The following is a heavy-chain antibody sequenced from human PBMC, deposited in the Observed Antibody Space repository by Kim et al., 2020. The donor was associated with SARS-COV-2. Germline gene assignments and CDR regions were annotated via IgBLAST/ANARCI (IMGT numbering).Heavy chain of an antibody. J-gene: IGHJ4*02. Sequence: GGSLRLSCAASGFTFSSYDMHWVRQATGKGLEWVSAIGTAGDTYYPGSVKGRFTISRENAKNSLYLQMNSLRAGDTAVYYCASWTGSGGYYYWGQGTLVTVSS. V-gene: IGHV3-13*01. D-gene: IGHD2-15*01. CDR2: IGTAGDT. CDR3: ASWTGSGGYYY. CDR1: GFTFSSYD.